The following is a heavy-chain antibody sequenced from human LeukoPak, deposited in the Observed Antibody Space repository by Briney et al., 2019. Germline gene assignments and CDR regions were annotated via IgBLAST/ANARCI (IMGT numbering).Heavy chain of an antibody. CDR2: ISGSGGST. D-gene: IGHD1-26*01. CDR1: GFTFSSYT. CDR3: ARAHSGSPGAFDY. V-gene: IGHV3-23*01. Sequence: GGSLRLSCAASGFTFSSYTMSWVRQAPGKGLEWVSAISGSGGSTYYADSVKGRFTISRDNAKNTLNLQMNSLRAEDTAVYYCARAHSGSPGAFDYWGQGTLVTVSS. J-gene: IGHJ4*02.